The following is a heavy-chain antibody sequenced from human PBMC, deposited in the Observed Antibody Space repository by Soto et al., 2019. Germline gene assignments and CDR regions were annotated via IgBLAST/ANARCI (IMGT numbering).Heavy chain of an antibody. D-gene: IGHD6-19*01. CDR3: ARVRSSGWYFDY. Sequence: ASVKVSCKASGYTFTSYAIHWVRQAPGQRLEWMGWINAGNGNTKYSQNFQGRVTITRDTSASTAYIELSSLRSEDTAVYYCARVRSSGWYFDYWGQGTLVTVSS. CDR2: INAGNGNT. V-gene: IGHV1-3*01. CDR1: GYTFTSYA. J-gene: IGHJ4*02.